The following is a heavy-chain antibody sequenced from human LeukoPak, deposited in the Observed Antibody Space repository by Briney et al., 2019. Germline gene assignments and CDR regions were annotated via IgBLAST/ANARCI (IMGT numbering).Heavy chain of an antibody. J-gene: IGHJ4*02. D-gene: IGHD2-15*01. CDR2: IYYSGSI. Sequence: SETLSLTCSVSGGSISSYYWSWIRQPPGKGLEWIGYIYYSGSINYNPSLKSRVTISVYPSKNQLSLKLSSVTAADTAVYYCVVGHNYFDYWGQGTLVTVSS. CDR3: VVGHNYFDY. V-gene: IGHV4-59*01. CDR1: GGSISSYY.